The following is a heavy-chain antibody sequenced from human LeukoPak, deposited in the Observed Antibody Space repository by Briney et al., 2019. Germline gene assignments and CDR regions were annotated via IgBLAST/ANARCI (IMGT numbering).Heavy chain of an antibody. CDR3: ARGSSTAMVPGWFDP. CDR2: INPNSGAT. Sequence: ASVKVSCKASGYTFTGYYMHWVRQAPGQGLEWMGWINPNSGATDYAQKFQDRVTVTRDTSISTAYMDLSGLRSDDTAVYYCARGSSTAMVPGWFDPWGQGTLVTVSS. V-gene: IGHV1-2*02. CDR1: GYTFTGYY. D-gene: IGHD5-18*01. J-gene: IGHJ5*02.